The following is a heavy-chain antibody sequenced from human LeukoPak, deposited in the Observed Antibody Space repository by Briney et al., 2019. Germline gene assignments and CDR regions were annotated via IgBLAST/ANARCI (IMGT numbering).Heavy chain of an antibody. CDR2: MNPNSGDT. CDR1: GYTFTSYD. Sequence: GASVKVSCKASGYTFTSYDINWVRQATGQGLEWMGWMNPNSGDTGYAQKFQGRVTMTEDTSTDTAYMELSSLRSEDTAVYYCAIMYYYGSGSHKAYYYYMDVWGKGTTVTISS. V-gene: IGHV1-8*01. CDR3: AIMYYYGSGSHKAYYYYMDV. J-gene: IGHJ6*03. D-gene: IGHD3-10*01.